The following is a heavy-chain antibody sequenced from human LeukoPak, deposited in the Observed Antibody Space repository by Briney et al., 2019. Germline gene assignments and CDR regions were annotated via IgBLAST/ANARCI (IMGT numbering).Heavy chain of an antibody. J-gene: IGHJ4*02. CDR1: GYTFTGYY. V-gene: IGHV1-2*02. Sequence: ASVKVSCKASGYTFTGYYMHWVRQAPGQGLEWMGWINPNSGGTNYAQKFQGRVTMTRDTSISTAYMELSRLRSDDTAVYYCAIHHVDTATPMDYWGQGTLVTVSS. CDR2: INPNSGGT. CDR3: AIHHVDTATPMDY. D-gene: IGHD5-18*01.